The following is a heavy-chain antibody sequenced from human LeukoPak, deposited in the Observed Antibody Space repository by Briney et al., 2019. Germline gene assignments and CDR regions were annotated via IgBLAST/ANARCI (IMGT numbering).Heavy chain of an antibody. CDR2: IRGDNGDT. J-gene: IGHJ4*02. Sequence: ASVKVSCKTSGYTFSSYGITWVRQAPGQGLEWVGWIRGDNGDTNYAQKLQGRVTMTTDTSTSTAYMELRSLRSDDTAVYYCAREDYYDSTSYYKFWGQGTLVTVSS. V-gene: IGHV1-18*01. D-gene: IGHD3-22*01. CDR3: AREDYYDSTSYYKF. CDR1: GYTFSSYG.